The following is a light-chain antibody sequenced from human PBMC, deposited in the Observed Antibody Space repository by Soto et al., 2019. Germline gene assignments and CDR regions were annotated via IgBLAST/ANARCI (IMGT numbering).Light chain of an antibody. CDR3: QQLNSLPIS. CDR1: QGISSY. V-gene: IGKV1-9*01. Sequence: IQLTQSPSSLSSSVGDRVTITCRASQGISSYLAWYQQKPGKAPKLLIYAASTLQSGVPSRFSGSGSGTDFTLTISGLQPEDSATYYCQQLNSLPISFGQGTRLEIK. CDR2: AAS. J-gene: IGKJ5*01.